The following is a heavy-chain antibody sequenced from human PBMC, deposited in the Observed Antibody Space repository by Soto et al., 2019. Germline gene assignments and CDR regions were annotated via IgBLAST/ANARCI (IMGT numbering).Heavy chain of an antibody. V-gene: IGHV3-33*01. J-gene: IGHJ4*02. Sequence: GGSLRLSCAASRFTFSGYGMHWVRQAPGKGLEWVAVIWDDGTEQFYADSVKGRFTISRDNSKNTLYLQMNSLRAEDTAIYYCARGDRADFDYWGQGTLVTVS. CDR3: ARGDRADFDY. CDR2: IWDDGTEQ. CDR1: RFTFSGYG. D-gene: IGHD3-16*02.